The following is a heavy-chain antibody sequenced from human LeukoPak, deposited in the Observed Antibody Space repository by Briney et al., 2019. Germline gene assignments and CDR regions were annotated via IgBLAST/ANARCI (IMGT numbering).Heavy chain of an antibody. CDR3: AKPTTMNYYGSGGLDY. CDR1: GFTSSSYG. D-gene: IGHD3-10*01. Sequence: GGSLRLSCAASGFTSSSYGMHCVRQAPGKGLEWVAVISYDGSNKYYADSVKGRFTISRDNSKNTLYLQMNSLRAEDTAVYYCAKPTTMNYYGSGGLDYWGQGTLVTVSS. J-gene: IGHJ4*02. CDR2: ISYDGSNK. V-gene: IGHV3-30*18.